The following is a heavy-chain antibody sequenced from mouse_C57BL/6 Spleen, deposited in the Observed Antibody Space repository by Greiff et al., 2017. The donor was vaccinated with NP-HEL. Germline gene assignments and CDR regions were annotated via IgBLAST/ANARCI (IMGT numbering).Heavy chain of an antibody. CDR2: IDPEDGDT. CDR3: TTGSSGRYYAMDY. J-gene: IGHJ4*01. CDR1: GFNIKDYY. V-gene: IGHV14-1*01. Sequence: VQLQQSGAELVRPGASVKLSCTASGFNIKDYYMHWVKQRPEQGLEWIGRIDPEDGDTEYAPKFQGKATMTADTSSNTAYLQLSSLTSEDTAVYYCTTGSSGRYYAMDYWGQGTSVTVSS. D-gene: IGHD3-2*02.